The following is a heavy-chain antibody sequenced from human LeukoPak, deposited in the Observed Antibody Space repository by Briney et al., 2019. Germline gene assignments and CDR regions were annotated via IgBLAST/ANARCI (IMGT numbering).Heavy chain of an antibody. J-gene: IGHJ6*02. D-gene: IGHD3-16*01. CDR3: ARISLAFGMDV. V-gene: IGHV3-30-3*01. Sequence: PGGSLRLSCAVSGFTFSSYTMHWVRQAPGKGLEWVALISYDANKQFQSDSVKGRFTISRDTSKNTLYLQMNSLRVEDTAVYYCARISLAFGMDVWGQGTTVIVSS. CDR1: GFTFSSYT. CDR2: ISYDANKQ.